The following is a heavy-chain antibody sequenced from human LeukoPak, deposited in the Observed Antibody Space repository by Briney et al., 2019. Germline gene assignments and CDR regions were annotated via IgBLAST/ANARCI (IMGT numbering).Heavy chain of an antibody. CDR1: GFTFSGYS. D-gene: IGHD3-3*01. J-gene: IGHJ4*01. CDR2: ISSSSNTI. Sequence: QTGGSLRLSCAASGFTFSGYSMDWVRQAPGKGLEGVSYISSSSNTIYYADSVKGRFTVSRDNAKNSLHLQMNSLRAEDTAVYYCARGFGGWGYLDYWGHGTLVTVSS. V-gene: IGHV3-48*01. CDR3: ARGFGGWGYLDY.